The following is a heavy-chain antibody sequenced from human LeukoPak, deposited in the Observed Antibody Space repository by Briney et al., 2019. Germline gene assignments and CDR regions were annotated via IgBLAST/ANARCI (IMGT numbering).Heavy chain of an antibody. CDR2: LSAGKQIP. D-gene: IGHD3-22*01. Sequence: GGSLRLSCLASGFTFSTYSLSWVRQAPGKGLEWVSALSAGKQIPYYADSVKGRFTVSRDNSKNTLYLQLSSLRAEDTAVYYCARDSFWYYYDSSGYYADYWGQGTLVTVSS. V-gene: IGHV3-23*01. CDR1: GFTFSTYS. CDR3: ARDSFWYYYDSSGYYADY. J-gene: IGHJ4*02.